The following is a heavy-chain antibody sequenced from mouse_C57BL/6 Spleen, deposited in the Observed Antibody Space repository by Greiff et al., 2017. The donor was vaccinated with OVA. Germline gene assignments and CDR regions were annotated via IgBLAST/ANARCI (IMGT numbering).Heavy chain of an antibody. J-gene: IGHJ3*01. CDR2: INPSSGYT. V-gene: IGHV1-7*01. CDR1: GYTFTSYW. Sequence: QVQLQQSGAELAKPGASVKLSCKASGYTFTSYWMHWVKQRPGQGLEWIGYINPSSGYTKYNQKFKDKATLTADKSSRTAYMQLSSLTYEDSAVYYCARFHYDYGFAYWGQGTLVTVSA. CDR3: ARFHYDYGFAY. D-gene: IGHD2-4*01.